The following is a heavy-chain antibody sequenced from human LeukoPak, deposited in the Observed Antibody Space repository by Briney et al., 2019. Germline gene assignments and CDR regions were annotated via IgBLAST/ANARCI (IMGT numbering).Heavy chain of an antibody. D-gene: IGHD3-22*01. CDR3: ASGGISSGYFY. V-gene: IGHV3-11*03. CDR1: GFTFSDYY. Sequence: GGSLRLSCAASGFTFSDYYMSWIRQAPGKGLEWVSYIISSSSYTNYADSVKGRFTISRDNAKNSLYLQMNSLRAEDTAVYYCASGGISSGYFYWGQGTLVTVSS. J-gene: IGHJ4*02. CDR2: IISSSSYT.